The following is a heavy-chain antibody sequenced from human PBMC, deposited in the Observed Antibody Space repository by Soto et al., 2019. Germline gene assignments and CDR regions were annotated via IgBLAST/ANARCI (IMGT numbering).Heavy chain of an antibody. J-gene: IGHJ5*01. CDR1: GFTLTKYY. D-gene: IGHD2-2*01. V-gene: IGHV1-46*01. CDR3: ARSHSYANSWYDC. CDR2: INPSGEGT. Sequence: QVQLVQSGAEVKVPGASVKVPCRASGFTLTKYYMHWVRQAPGQGLEYMGIINPSGEGTTYAQNFQGRVTLSRDTSTNTVYMELSSLRSGDTAVYFCARSHSYANSWYDCWGQGTPVTVSS.